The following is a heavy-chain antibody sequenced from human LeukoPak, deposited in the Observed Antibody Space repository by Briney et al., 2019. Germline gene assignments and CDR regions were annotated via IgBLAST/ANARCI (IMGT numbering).Heavy chain of an antibody. CDR3: ATGGYCSGGSCYSEFDF. Sequence: SLTLSCAATGFTFSTYGMHWVRQAPGKGLAWVAVIWCDGSNEYYADSVKGRFTISRDNSANTLYLQMNSLRAEDTAVYYCATGGYCSGGSCYSEFDFWSQGTLVTVSS. CDR2: IWCDGSNE. J-gene: IGHJ4*02. V-gene: IGHV3-33*01. D-gene: IGHD2-15*01. CDR1: GFTFSTYG.